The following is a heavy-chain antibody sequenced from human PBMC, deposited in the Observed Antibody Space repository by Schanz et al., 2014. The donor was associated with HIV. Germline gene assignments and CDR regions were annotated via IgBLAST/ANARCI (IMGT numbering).Heavy chain of an antibody. V-gene: IGHV3-9*01. D-gene: IGHD3-9*01. CDR1: GFTFDDYA. CDR2: ISWNSGSI. Sequence: EVQLVESGGGLVQPGRSLRISCATSGFTFDDYAVHWVRQAPGKGLEWVSGISWNSGSIGYADSVKGRFTISRDNAKNSLYLQMNSLRAEDTALYYCAKETEQLRYLGYFDYWGQGTLVTVSS. CDR3: AKETEQLRYLGYFDY. J-gene: IGHJ4*02.